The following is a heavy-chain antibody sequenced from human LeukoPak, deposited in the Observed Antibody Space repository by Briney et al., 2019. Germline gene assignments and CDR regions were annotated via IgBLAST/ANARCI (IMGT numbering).Heavy chain of an antibody. Sequence: SQTLSLTYAVSGGSISSGGYSWSWIRQPPGKGLEWIGYIYHSGSTYYNPSLKSRVTISLDRSKNQFSLKLSSVTAADTAVYYCARNFLPDANWFDPWGQGTLVTVSS. CDR3: ARNFLPDANWFDP. CDR1: GGSISSGGYS. J-gene: IGHJ5*02. CDR2: IYHSGST. D-gene: IGHD1-14*01. V-gene: IGHV4-30-2*01.